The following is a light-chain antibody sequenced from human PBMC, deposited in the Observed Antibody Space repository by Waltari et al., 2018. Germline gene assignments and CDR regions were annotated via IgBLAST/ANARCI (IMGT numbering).Light chain of an antibody. CDR3: QKYGTRPAT. Sequence: EIVLTQSPASLSLSPGDRATPSCRASQSVGRTLAWYPQRPGQAPRLLIYDASSRATAIPDRFSGSGSGTDFSLTISRLEPEDFAVYYCQKYGTRPATFGQGTKVEVK. CDR1: QSVGRT. V-gene: IGKV3-20*01. CDR2: DAS. J-gene: IGKJ1*01.